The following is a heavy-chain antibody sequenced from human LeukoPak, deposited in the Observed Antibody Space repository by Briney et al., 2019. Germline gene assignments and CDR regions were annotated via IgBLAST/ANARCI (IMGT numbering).Heavy chain of an antibody. J-gene: IGHJ4*02. Sequence: GGSLRLSCAASGFTFSSYWMNWVSQAPGKGLEWVANIKQDGSEKYYVDSVKGRFTISRDNAKNSMYLQMNSLRAEDTAVYYCARDGAPDAHCSSSSCAIRWGQGTLVTVSS. CDR3: ARDGAPDAHCSSSSCAIR. D-gene: IGHD2-2*01. CDR1: GFTFSSYW. CDR2: IKQDGSEK. V-gene: IGHV3-7*01.